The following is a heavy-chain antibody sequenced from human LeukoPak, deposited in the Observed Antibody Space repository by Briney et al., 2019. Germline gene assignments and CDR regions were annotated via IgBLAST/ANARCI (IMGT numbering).Heavy chain of an antibody. D-gene: IGHD2-15*01. CDR3: ASLDNPVVEGYFDL. CDR1: GGSISSYY. J-gene: IGHJ2*01. V-gene: IGHV4-59*01. CDR2: IYYSGST. Sequence: SETLSLTCTVSGGSISSYYWSWIRQPPGKGLEWIGYIYYSGSTNYNPSLKSRVTISVDTSKNQFSLKLSSVTAADTAVYYCASLDNPVVEGYFDLWGRGTLVTVSS.